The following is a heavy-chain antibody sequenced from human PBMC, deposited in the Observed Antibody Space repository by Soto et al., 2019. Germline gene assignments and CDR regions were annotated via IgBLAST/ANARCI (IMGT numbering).Heavy chain of an antibody. CDR1: GFTFSSYG. CDR3: AKGLTVPDY. Sequence: QVQLVESGGGVVQPGRSLRLSCAASGFTFSSYGMHWVRQAPGKGLEWVAVISYDGSNKYYADSVKGRFTISRDNSKSTLYLQMNSLRAEDTAVYYCAKGLTVPDYWGQGTLVTVSS. CDR2: ISYDGSNK. D-gene: IGHD4-17*01. V-gene: IGHV3-30*18. J-gene: IGHJ4*02.